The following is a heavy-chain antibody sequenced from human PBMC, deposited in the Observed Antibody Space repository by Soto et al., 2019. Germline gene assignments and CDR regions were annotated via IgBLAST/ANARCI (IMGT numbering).Heavy chain of an antibody. CDR1: GYSFTSYW. CDR2: IYPGDSDT. J-gene: IGHJ6*02. CDR3: ASGIAAADYYYYYGMDV. Sequence: PGESLKISCKGSGYSFTSYWIGWVRQMPGKGLEWMGIIYPGDSDTRYSPSFQGQVTISADKSISTAYLQWSSLKASDTAMYYCASGIAAADYYYYYGMDVWGQGTTVTVCS. D-gene: IGHD6-13*01. V-gene: IGHV5-51*01.